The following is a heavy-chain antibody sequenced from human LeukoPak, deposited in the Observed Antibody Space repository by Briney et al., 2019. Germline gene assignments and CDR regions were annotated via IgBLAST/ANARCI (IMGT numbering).Heavy chain of an antibody. CDR3: AKDPLGGDCSSTSCYVLRPFDF. V-gene: IGHV3-53*01. CDR1: GFTVSSNY. CDR2: IHSGGSA. Sequence: PGGSLRLSCAASGFTVSSNYMSWVRQAPGKGLEWVSVIHSGGSAYYTDSVKGRFTISRDNSKNPLYLQMNSLRAEGTAVYYCAKDPLGGDCSSTSCYVLRPFDFWGQGTLVTVSS. D-gene: IGHD2-2*01. J-gene: IGHJ4*02.